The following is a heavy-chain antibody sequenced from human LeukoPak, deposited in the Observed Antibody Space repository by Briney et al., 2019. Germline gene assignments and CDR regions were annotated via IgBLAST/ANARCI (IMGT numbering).Heavy chain of an antibody. J-gene: IGHJ4*02. Sequence: GGSLRLSCAASGFTVSSNYMSWVRQAPGKGLEWVSVIYSGGSTYYADSVKGRFTISRDNSKNTLYLQMSSLRAEDTAVYYCARDLYGSGSYLGYWGQGTLVTVSS. CDR1: GFTVSSNY. CDR3: ARDLYGSGSYLGY. CDR2: IYSGGST. D-gene: IGHD3-10*01. V-gene: IGHV3-53*01.